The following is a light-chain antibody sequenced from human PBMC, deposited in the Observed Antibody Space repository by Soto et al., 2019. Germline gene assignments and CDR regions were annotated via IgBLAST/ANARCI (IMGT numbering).Light chain of an antibody. CDR1: ISDVGAYNF. Sequence: QCVLTQPASVSGSPGQSITISCTGTISDVGAYNFVSWHQQHPGKAPKLMIYNVYDRPSGISYRFSGSKSGNTASLTISGLQGEDEADYYCSAYTVSRTYVFGTGTKVTVL. CDR2: NVY. V-gene: IGLV2-14*03. CDR3: SAYTVSRTYV. J-gene: IGLJ1*01.